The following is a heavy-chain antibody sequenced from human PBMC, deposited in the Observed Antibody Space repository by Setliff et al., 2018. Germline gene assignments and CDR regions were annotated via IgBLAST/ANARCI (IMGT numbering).Heavy chain of an antibody. D-gene: IGHD3-10*01. CDR2: IKRKTDGETT. CDR1: GFTFSNAW. V-gene: IGHV3-15*01. Sequence: PGESLTISCAASGFTFSNAWMSWVRQAPGKGLEWVGQIKRKTDGETTDYAAPVKGRFIISRDDSKRTLYLQMNSLKNEDTALYYCMSTPSGTYSTYYYYYNMDVWGKGTQVTVSS. CDR3: MSTPSGTYSTYYYYYNMDV. J-gene: IGHJ6*03.